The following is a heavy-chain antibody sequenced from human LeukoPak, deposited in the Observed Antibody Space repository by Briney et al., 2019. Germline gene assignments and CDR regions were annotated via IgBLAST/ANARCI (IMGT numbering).Heavy chain of an antibody. Sequence: GASGKVSCKASGYTFTSYYMHWVRQAPGQGLEWMGIINPSGGSTSDAQKFQGRVTMTRDTSTSTVYMELSSLRSEDTAVYYCARDHPIGAEGFDPWGQGTLVTVSS. CDR2: INPSGGST. CDR3: ARDHPIGAEGFDP. CDR1: GYTFTSYY. D-gene: IGHD4/OR15-4a*01. J-gene: IGHJ5*02. V-gene: IGHV1-46*01.